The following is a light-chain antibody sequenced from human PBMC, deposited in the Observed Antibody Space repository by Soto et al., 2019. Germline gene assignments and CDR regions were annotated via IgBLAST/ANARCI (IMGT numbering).Light chain of an antibody. Sequence: DIQMTQSPSTLSASVGDRVTITCRASQSISSWSAWYQQKPGKAPKLLIYKPSSLEGGVPSRFSGCGSGTEFTLTISSLQPDDSAMYYCLGWTFGQGTKVELK. V-gene: IGKV1-5*03. CDR2: KPS. J-gene: IGKJ1*01. CDR1: QSISSW. CDR3: LGWT.